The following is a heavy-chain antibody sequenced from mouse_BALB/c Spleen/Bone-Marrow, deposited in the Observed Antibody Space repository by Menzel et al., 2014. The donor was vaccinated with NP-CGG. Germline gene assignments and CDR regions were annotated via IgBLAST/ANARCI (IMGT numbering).Heavy chain of an antibody. J-gene: IGHJ4*01. Sequence: EVMLVESGGGLVQPGGSLKLSCATSGFTFRDYYVYWVRQTPEKRLEWVAYISNGGGSTYYPDTVKGRFTISRDNGKNTLYLQMSRQKTEDTAMYYCAKQGTMDYWGRGPAVSVSS. CDR3: AKQGTMDY. V-gene: IGHV5-12*02. CDR1: GFTFRDYY. CDR2: ISNGGGST.